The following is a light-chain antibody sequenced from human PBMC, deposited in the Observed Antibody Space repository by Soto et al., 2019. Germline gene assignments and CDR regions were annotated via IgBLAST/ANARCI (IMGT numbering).Light chain of an antibody. Sequence: IQMTQSPSSLSASVGDRVTITCRASQGISNELGWYQQRPGKAPRLLIYAASSLQSGVPSRFRGSGSGTDFTLTITSLQPEDVATYFCQQSYRTPFSFCPGTTVDIK. J-gene: IGKJ3*01. CDR1: QGISNE. CDR3: QQSYRTPFS. V-gene: IGKV1-39*01. CDR2: AAS.